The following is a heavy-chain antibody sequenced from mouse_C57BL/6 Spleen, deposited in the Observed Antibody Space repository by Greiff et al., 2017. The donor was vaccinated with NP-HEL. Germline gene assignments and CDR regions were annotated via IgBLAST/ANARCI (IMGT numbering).Heavy chain of an antibody. D-gene: IGHD1-1*01. J-gene: IGHJ1*03. CDR1: GYTFTDHT. CDR3: ARYGSSPYWYLDV. Sequence: VQLQQSDAELVKPGASVKISCKVSGYTFTDHTIHWMKQRPDPGPERIGYIYLRDGSTKYNEKYKGKATLTADKSSSTAYMQLNSLTSEDSAVYFCARYGSSPYWYLDVWGKGTTVTVAS. CDR2: IYLRDGST. V-gene: IGHV1-78*01.